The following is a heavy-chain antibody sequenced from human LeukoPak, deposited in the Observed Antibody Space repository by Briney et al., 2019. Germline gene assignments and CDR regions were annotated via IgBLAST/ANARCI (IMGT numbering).Heavy chain of an antibody. CDR2: INTYSGNT. CDR3: ARGRESPFYFDY. Sequence: ASVKVPCKASNYIFTNYAINWVRQAPGQGLEWMGGINTYSGNTNYAQSLQGRVTMTKDTSTSTVYMELRSLTSDDTAVYYCARGRESPFYFDYWGQGTLVTVSS. V-gene: IGHV1-18*01. CDR1: NYIFTNYA. J-gene: IGHJ4*02.